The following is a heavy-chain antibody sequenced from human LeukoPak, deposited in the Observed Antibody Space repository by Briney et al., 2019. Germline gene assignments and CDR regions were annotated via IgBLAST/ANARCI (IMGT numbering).Heavy chain of an antibody. V-gene: IGHV3-21*01. CDR1: GITFSSYS. J-gene: IGHJ4*02. D-gene: IGHD3-22*01. CDR3: ASAMIVVVTTSTGY. Sequence: GGSLRLSCAASGITFSSYSMNWVRQAPGKGLEWVSSISSSGSYIQYADSVKGRFTISRDNAKNSLYLQMNSLRAEDTAVYYCASAMIVVVTTSTGYWGQGTLVTVSS. CDR2: ISSSGSYI.